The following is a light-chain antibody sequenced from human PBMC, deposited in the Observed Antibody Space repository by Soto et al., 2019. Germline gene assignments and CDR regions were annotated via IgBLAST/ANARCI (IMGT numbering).Light chain of an antibody. Sequence: DSQMTQSPSTLYASVGDRVTITCRASQSISSWLAWYQQKPGKAPKLLIYDASSLESGVPSRFSGSGSGTEFTLTISSLQPDDFATYYCQQYNSYSPQTFGQGTKVDIK. J-gene: IGKJ1*01. CDR2: DAS. CDR1: QSISSW. CDR3: QQYNSYSPQT. V-gene: IGKV1-5*01.